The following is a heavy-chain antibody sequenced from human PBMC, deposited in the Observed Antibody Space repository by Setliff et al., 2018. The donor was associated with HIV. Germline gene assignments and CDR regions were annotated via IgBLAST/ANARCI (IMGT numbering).Heavy chain of an antibody. CDR2: INPSGGST. CDR1: GYMMFGYK. D-gene: IGHD3-22*01. V-gene: IGHV1-46*01. CDR3: AVDLGDYYYDTTDYYYGGGLGY. J-gene: IGHJ4*02. Sequence: GASVKVSCKAGGYMMFGYKMSWLRQAPGQGLEWMGIINPSGGSTSYAQKFQGSVTMTRDTSTSTAYMELSSLRAEDTAVYYCAVDLGDYYYDTTDYYYGGGLGYWGQGTLVTVSS.